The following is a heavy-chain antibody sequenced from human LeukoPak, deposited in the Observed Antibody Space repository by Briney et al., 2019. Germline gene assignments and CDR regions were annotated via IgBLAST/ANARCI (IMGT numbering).Heavy chain of an antibody. J-gene: IGHJ4*02. V-gene: IGHV4-34*01. D-gene: IGHD4-17*01. CDR1: GGSFSGYY. Sequence: DPSETLSLTCAVYGGSFSGYYWSWIRQPPGKGLEWIGEINHSGSTNYNPSLKSRVTISVDTSKNQFSLKLSSVTAADTAVYYCATLHDYATDYWGQGTLVTVSS. CDR3: ATLHDYATDY. CDR2: INHSGST.